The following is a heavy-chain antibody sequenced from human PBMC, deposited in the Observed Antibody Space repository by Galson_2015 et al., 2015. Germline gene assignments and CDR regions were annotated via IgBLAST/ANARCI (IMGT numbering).Heavy chain of an antibody. Sequence: ETLSLTCTVSPGSVSSGHYYWTWIRQPPGKGLEWIGYIHSSGSTNYNPSLESRVTISLDTSKNQFSLKLSSVTAADTAVYYCAREESFRGVWGQGTMVTVSS. J-gene: IGHJ3*01. CDR1: PGSVSSGHYY. CDR2: IHSSGST. V-gene: IGHV4-61*01. CDR3: AREESFRGV.